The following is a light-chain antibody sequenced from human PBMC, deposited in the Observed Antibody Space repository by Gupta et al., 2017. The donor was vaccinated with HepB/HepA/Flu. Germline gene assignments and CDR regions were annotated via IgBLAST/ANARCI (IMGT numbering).Light chain of an antibody. V-gene: IGKV3-15*01. CDR3: QQYNDWPPVT. CDR2: GAS. Sequence: ETLMTKSPATLSLSLGDRATVSCRSSQSITTNLAWYQQTPGQAPRLLISGASTRDANVPPRFSGSGYGTEFTLTISSGQSEDFAVYYCQQYNDWPPVTFGGGTKME. J-gene: IGKJ4*01. CDR1: QSITTN.